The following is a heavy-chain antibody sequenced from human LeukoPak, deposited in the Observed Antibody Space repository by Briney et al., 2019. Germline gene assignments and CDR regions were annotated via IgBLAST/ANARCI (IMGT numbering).Heavy chain of an antibody. D-gene: IGHD3-22*01. CDR2: INPISGGT. CDR3: ARDTPSGDYDSSGYYDYYYMDV. V-gene: IGHV1-2*02. J-gene: IGHJ6*03. CDR1: GYTFTGYY. Sequence: SVKVSCKASGYTFTGYYMHWVRQAPGQGLEWMGWINPISGGTNYAQKFQGRVTMTRDTSISTAYMELSRLRSDDTAVYYCARDTPSGDYDSSGYYDYYYMDVWGKGTTVTVSS.